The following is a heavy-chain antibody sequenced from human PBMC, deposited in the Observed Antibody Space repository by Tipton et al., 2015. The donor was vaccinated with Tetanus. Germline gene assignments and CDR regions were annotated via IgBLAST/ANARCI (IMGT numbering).Heavy chain of an antibody. CDR3: ARFYCGGACHSPYYNGVDV. J-gene: IGHJ6*02. Sequence: TLSLTCTVSGASVSGGTDYWTWIRQSPGKGLEWIGHVYPTGSTYYNPSLESRITLSVDRSRNQFSLNMGSVITEDTAMYYCARFYCGGACHSPYYNGVDVWGQWTAVTVS. V-gene: IGHV4-61*01. CDR2: VYPTGST. CDR1: GASVSGGTDY. D-gene: IGHD2-21*02.